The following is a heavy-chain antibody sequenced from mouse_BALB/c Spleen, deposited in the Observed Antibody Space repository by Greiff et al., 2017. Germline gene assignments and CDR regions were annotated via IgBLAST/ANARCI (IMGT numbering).Heavy chain of an antibody. V-gene: IGHV5-9-4*01. CDR2: ISSGGSYT. CDR1: GFTFSSYA. Sequence: EVHLVESGGGLVKPGGSLKLSCAASGFTFSSYAMSWVRQSPEKRLEWVAEISSGGSYTYYPDTVTGRFTISRDNAKNTLYLEMSSLRSADTAMFYYATDSSGYVAMDYWGQGTSLTVSS. J-gene: IGHJ4*01. CDR3: ATDSSGYVAMDY. D-gene: IGHD3-2*01.